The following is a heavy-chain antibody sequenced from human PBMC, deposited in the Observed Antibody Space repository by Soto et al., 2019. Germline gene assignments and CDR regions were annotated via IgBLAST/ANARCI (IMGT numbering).Heavy chain of an antibody. CDR3: ARESHDILTGPPWVWYFDL. D-gene: IGHD3-9*01. CDR1: GGSFSGYY. J-gene: IGHJ2*01. V-gene: IGHV4-34*01. CDR2: INDRGSI. Sequence: QVQLQQWGAGPLRPLETLSLTCGVSGGSFSGYYWSWIRQSPGNGLEWIGEINDRGSINDNPSLKSRVSISVDTATNHYSLNLRSVTASKTAVYYCARESHDILTGPPWVWYFDLWGRGTLVTVSS.